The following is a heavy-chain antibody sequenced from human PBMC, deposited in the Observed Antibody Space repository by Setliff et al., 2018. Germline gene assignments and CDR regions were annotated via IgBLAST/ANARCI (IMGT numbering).Heavy chain of an antibody. Sequence: SVKVSCKASGDTLTTYAIHWVRQAPGQGLEWMGMIIPILGSPHYAQRFQDRVIITADVSTRTAYMDLSSLRPEDTAIYYCARDSQLGFYYFDSWGRGTLVTVSS. V-gene: IGHV1-69*11. CDR2: IIPILGSP. J-gene: IGHJ4*02. CDR1: GDTLTTYA. CDR3: ARDSQLGFYYFDS. D-gene: IGHD2-2*01.